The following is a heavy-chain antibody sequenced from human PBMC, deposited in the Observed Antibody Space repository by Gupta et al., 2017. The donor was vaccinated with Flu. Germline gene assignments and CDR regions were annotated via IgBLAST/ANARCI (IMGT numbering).Heavy chain of an antibody. Sequence: QEQVVESGGGVVQPGTSLRLSCAAPGFSFRNYGMHWVRQAPGKGLEWVAVISHDGSYKDYAESVKGRFTISRDNSKNTLYLQMNSLRAEDTAVFYCAKDGRWESNVYGMNVWGPGTTVIVSS. V-gene: IGHV3-30*18. CDR2: ISHDGSYK. D-gene: IGHD1-26*01. CDR3: AKDGRWESNVYGMNV. J-gene: IGHJ6*02. CDR1: GFSFRNYG.